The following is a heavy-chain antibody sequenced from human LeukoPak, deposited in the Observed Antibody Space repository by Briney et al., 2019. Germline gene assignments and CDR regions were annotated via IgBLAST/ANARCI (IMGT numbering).Heavy chain of an antibody. CDR1: GYTFTSYY. D-gene: IGHD3-10*01. J-gene: IGHJ5*02. CDR2: INPSGGST. V-gene: IGHV1-46*01. CDR3: ARDPSYYGSAGNWFDP. Sequence: EASVKVSCKASGYTFTSYYMHWVRQAPGQGLEWMGIINPSGGSTSYAQKFQGRVTMTRDTSTSTVYMELSSLRSEDTAVYYCARDPSYYGSAGNWFDPWGQGTLVTVSS.